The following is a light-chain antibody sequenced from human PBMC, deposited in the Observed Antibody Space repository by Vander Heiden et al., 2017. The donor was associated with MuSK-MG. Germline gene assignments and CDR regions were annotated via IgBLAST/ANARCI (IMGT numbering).Light chain of an antibody. Sequence: EIVITHSPATLSVSPGERVTLSCRTSQSVNTNLAWYQQKPGQAPRLLIYGASRRAPGIAARFSGSGSGTEFTLTVSSLQSEDYAVYYCQQYTTWPPLFTFGPGTKVDF. J-gene: IGKJ3*01. CDR2: GAS. V-gene: IGKV3-15*01. CDR3: QQYTTWPPLFT. CDR1: QSVNTN.